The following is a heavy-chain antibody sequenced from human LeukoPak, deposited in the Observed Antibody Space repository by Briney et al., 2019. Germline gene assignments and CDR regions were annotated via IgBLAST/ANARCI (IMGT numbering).Heavy chain of an antibody. CDR2: ISGSGGTT. D-gene: IGHD3-3*01. J-gene: IGHJ4*02. V-gene: IGHV3-23*01. CDR1: GFTFSAYA. Sequence: PGGSLTLSCAASGFTFSAYAMSWVRQDPSKGLEWVSVISGSGGTTNYADSVKGRFTISRDNSKNTLYLQINSLRAEDTAVYYCAKVSYRFTSVGVDYWGQGTLVTVSS. CDR3: AKVSYRFTSVGVDY.